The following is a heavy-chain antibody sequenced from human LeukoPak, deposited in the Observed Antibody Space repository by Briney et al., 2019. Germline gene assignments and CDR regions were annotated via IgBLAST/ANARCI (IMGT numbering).Heavy chain of an antibody. Sequence: PSETLSLTCTVSGGSISGYYWSWIRQPPGKGLEWIAYISSSGSTYYNPSLRSRVTISVDTSKNQFSLKLSSVTAADTAVYYCARPGLRWPDAFDIWGQGTMVTVSS. V-gene: IGHV4-59*01. J-gene: IGHJ3*02. CDR2: ISSSGST. CDR3: ARPGLRWPDAFDI. D-gene: IGHD4-23*01. CDR1: GGSISGYY.